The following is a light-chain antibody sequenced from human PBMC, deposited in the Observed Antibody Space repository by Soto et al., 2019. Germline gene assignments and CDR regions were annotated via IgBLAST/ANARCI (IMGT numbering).Light chain of an antibody. CDR1: QSVSGN. CDR2: GAS. V-gene: IGKV3-15*01. J-gene: IGKJ4*01. CDR3: QQYNNWPPLT. Sequence: EIVMTQSPATLSVSPGERATLSCRASQSVSGNLARYQQKPGQTPRLLIYGASTMATGIPARFSGTGSGTSFTLTITSLQSEDFAVYYCQQYNNWPPLTFGGGTKVEIK.